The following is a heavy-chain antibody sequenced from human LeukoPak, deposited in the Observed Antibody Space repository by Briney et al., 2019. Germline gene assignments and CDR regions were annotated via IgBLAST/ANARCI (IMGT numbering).Heavy chain of an antibody. Sequence: PSETLSLTCTVSGGSISSYYWSWIRQSAGKGLEWIGRFSTSGSTNYNPSLKSRVTMSVGTSKNQFSLRLSSVTAADTAVYYCARERVGFRPLDYWGQGTLVTVSS. CDR1: GGSISSYY. CDR3: ARERVGFRPLDY. J-gene: IGHJ4*02. CDR2: FSTSGST. V-gene: IGHV4-4*07. D-gene: IGHD3-10*01.